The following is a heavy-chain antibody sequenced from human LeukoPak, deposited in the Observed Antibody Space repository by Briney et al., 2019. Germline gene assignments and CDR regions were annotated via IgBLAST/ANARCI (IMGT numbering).Heavy chain of an antibody. D-gene: IGHD3-22*01. V-gene: IGHV3-48*04. CDR2: ISSSGSTI. CDR3: ARGIYDSSGYYFDY. CDR1: GFTFSSYW. Sequence: GGSLRLSCAASGFTFSSYWMHWVRQAPGKGLEWVSYISSSGSTIYYADSVKGRFTISRDNAKNSLYLQMNSLRAEDTAVYYCARGIYDSSGYYFDYWGQGTLVTVSS. J-gene: IGHJ4*02.